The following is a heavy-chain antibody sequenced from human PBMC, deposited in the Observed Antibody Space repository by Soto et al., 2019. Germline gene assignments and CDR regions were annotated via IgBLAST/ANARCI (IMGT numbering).Heavy chain of an antibody. V-gene: IGHV3-74*01. CDR1: GFTFSSYW. CDR3: ARLPNKSPQN. CDR2: ISTDASST. Sequence: EVQLVESGGGLVQPGGSLRLSCAASGFTFSSYWMHWVRQAPGKGLVWVSSISTDASSTSYEDPGKGRFTISRDNAKNTLYLQMNSVRAEDTAVDYCARLPNKSPQNWGQGTLVIVSP. J-gene: IGHJ1*01.